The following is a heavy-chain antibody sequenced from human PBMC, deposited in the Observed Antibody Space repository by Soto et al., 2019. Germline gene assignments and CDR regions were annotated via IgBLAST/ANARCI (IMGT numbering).Heavy chain of an antibody. V-gene: IGHV4-34*01. J-gene: IGHJ6*03. CDR1: DGSFSGYQ. CDR3: ARALIMWFGELSRRGGYYYYMDV. Sequence: QVQLQQWGAGLLKPSETLSLTCAVYDGSFSGYQWSWIRQTPGKGLEWIGGINDSGNINYNPSLKSRVTILVDSPKKQISLRLSSVTAADTAVYYCARALIMWFGELSRRGGYYYYMDVWGKGTTVTVSS. CDR2: INDSGNI. D-gene: IGHD3-10*01.